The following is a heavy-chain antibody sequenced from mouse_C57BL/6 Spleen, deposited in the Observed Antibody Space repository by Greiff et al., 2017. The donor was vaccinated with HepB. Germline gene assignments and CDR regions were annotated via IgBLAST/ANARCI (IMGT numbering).Heavy chain of an antibody. Sequence: VQLQQSGPELVKPGASVKISCKASGYTFTDYYMNWVKQSHGKSLEWIGDINPNNGGTSYNQKFKGKATLTVDKSSSTAYMELRSLTSEDSAFYYCARRSDWAYYAMDYWGQGTSVTVSS. CDR2: INPNNGGT. CDR3: ARRSDWAYYAMDY. D-gene: IGHD4-1*01. J-gene: IGHJ4*01. CDR1: GYTFTDYY. V-gene: IGHV1-26*01.